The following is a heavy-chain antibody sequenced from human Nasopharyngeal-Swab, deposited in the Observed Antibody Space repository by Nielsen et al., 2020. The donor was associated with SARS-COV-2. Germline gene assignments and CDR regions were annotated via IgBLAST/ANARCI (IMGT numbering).Heavy chain of an antibody. Sequence: GGSLRLSCATSGFTFSNYCMHWVRQAPGKGLVWVSHIDSDGGGTFYADSVKGRFTISRDNAKNTVYLQMNSLRDEDTAVYYCTRSSRSPWLALSYWGQGTLVTVSA. CDR3: TRSSRSPWLALSY. CDR1: GFTFSNYC. CDR2: IDSDGGGT. J-gene: IGHJ4*02. V-gene: IGHV3-74*01. D-gene: IGHD6-19*01.